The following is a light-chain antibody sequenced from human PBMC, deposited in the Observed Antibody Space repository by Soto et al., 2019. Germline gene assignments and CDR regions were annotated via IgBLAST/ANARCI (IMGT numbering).Light chain of an antibody. V-gene: IGKV3-20*01. CDR2: GAS. Sequence: EIVLTQSPGTLSLSPGERATLSCRASQSVSSSYLAWYQQKPGQAPRLLIYGASSRATGIPDRFSGSGSGTDFTLTFSRLEPEDFAVYYGQQYGSSPRTFGQGTKVEIK. CDR3: QQYGSSPRT. J-gene: IGKJ1*01. CDR1: QSVSSSY.